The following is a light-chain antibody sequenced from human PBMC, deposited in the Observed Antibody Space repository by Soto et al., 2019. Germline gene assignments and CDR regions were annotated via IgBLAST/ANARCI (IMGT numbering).Light chain of an antibody. Sequence: EIVMTQSPATLSVSPGQRVTLSCRASQSVGTSIAWYQQKPGQAPRLLIYGASTRATGVPARFSGSGSGTAFTLTISSLQSEDFANYYCQQYYNWPPFTFVQGTKLEIK. CDR3: QQYYNWPPFT. CDR2: GAS. CDR1: QSVGTS. V-gene: IGKV3-15*01. J-gene: IGKJ2*01.